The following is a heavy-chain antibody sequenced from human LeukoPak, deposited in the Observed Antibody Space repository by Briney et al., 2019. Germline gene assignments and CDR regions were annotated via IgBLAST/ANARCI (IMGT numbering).Heavy chain of an antibody. V-gene: IGHV1-18*04. CDR3: ALTYYYGSGSYLQTGGSFDY. CDR2: FSAYNGNT. J-gene: IGHJ4*02. Sequence: ASVKVSCKASGYTFTGYYMHWVRQAPGQGLEWMGWFSAYNGNTNYAQKLQGRVTMTTDTSTSTAYMELRSLRSDDTAVYYCALTYYYGSGSYLQTGGSFDYWGQGTLVTVSS. CDR1: GYTFTGYY. D-gene: IGHD3-10*01.